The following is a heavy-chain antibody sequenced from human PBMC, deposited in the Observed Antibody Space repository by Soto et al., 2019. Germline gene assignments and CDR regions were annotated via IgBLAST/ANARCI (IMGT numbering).Heavy chain of an antibody. CDR1: GGSISSYY. Sequence: SETLSLTCTVSGGSISSYYWSWIRQPPGKGLEWIGYIYYSGSTNYNPSLKSRVTISVDTSKNQFSLKLSSVTAADTAVYYCARGGYTVTPNYYYGMDVWGQGTTVTVSS. CDR2: IYYSGST. V-gene: IGHV4-59*01. D-gene: IGHD4-4*01. CDR3: ARGGYTVTPNYYYGMDV. J-gene: IGHJ6*02.